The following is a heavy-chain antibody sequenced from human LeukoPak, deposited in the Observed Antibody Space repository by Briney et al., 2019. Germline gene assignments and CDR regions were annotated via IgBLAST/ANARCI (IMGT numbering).Heavy chain of an antibody. CDR3: ATGFPPRRSYDSNGYYSYYFDY. J-gene: IGHJ4*02. Sequence: ASVKVSCKASGYTFSNYGITWVRQAPGQGLEWMGWISAYNGYTFYAQKLQGSVTMTTDTSTSTAYMELRSLRSDDTAMYYCATGFPPRRSYDSNGYYSYYFDYWGQGTLVTVSS. CDR1: GYTFSNYG. V-gene: IGHV1-18*01. D-gene: IGHD3-22*01. CDR2: ISAYNGYT.